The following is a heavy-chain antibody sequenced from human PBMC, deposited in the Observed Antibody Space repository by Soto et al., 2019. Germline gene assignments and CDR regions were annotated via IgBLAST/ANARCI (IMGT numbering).Heavy chain of an antibody. V-gene: IGHV4-30-4*01. Sequence: LCGGSISSGDYYWSWIRPPPGKGLEWIGYIYYSGSTYYNPSLKSRVTISVDTSKNQFSLKLSSVTAADTAVYYCARSFEGDVGRFDYWGQGTLVTVSS. J-gene: IGHJ4*02. CDR1: GGSISSGDYY. CDR2: IYYSGST. CDR3: ARSFEGDVGRFDY. D-gene: IGHD2-21*02.